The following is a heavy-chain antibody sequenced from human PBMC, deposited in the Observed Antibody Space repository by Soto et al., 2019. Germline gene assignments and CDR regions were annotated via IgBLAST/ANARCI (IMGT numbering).Heavy chain of an antibody. CDR2: VSYDGRNT. CDR3: ATSLDV. V-gene: IGHV3-30*03. CDR1: GFTFSSYG. Sequence: PGGSLRLSCAASGFTFSSYGILWVRQAPGKGLEWVALVSYDGRNTYYADSVKGRFSISRDNFQNTLYLQMNSLRTEDTAVYYCATSLDVWGQGTTVTVSS. J-gene: IGHJ6*02.